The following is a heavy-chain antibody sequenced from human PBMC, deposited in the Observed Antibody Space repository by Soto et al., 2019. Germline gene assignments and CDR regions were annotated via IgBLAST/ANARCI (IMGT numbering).Heavy chain of an antibody. CDR3: ARGGSYIAAAALDY. V-gene: IGHV3-30-3*01. CDR2: ISYDGSNK. CDR1: GFTFSSYA. D-gene: IGHD6-13*01. Sequence: QVQLVESGGGVVQPGRSLRLSCAASGFTFSSYAMHWVRQAPGKGLEWVAVISYDGSNKYYADSVKGRFTISRDNSKNTLYLQMNSLRSEDTAVDYCARGGSYIAAAALDYWGRGTLVTVSS. J-gene: IGHJ4*01.